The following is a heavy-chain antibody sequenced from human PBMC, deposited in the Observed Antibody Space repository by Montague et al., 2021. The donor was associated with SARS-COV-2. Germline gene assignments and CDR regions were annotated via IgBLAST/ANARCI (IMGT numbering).Heavy chain of an antibody. D-gene: IGHD3-22*01. CDR1: GGSISSSSYY. Sequence: SETLSLTCTVSGGSISSSSYYWGWIRQPPGKGLEWIGSIYYSGSTYYNPSLKSRVTISVDASKNQFSLKLSSVTAADTAVYYCARLPTLYYYDSKAAPATPDAFDIWGQGTMVTVSS. J-gene: IGHJ3*02. CDR2: IYYSGST. V-gene: IGHV4-39*01. CDR3: ARLPTLYYYDSKAAPATPDAFDI.